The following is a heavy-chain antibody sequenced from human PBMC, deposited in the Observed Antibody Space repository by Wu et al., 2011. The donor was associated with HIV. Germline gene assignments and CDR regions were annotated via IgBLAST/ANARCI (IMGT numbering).Heavy chain of an antibody. Sequence: QVQLQESGPGLVKPSETLSLTCTVSGGSINSHYWSWIRLPPGKGLEWIGYIYYSGSTSYNPSLKSRVTISLDTSKNQFSLKLSSVTAADTAMYYCARDRADYYDRGGAEIWGRGNPWSPSPQ. CDR1: GGSINSHY. D-gene: IGHD3-22*01. V-gene: IGHV4-59*11. CDR2: IYYSGST. J-gene: IGHJ4*02. CDR3: ARDRADYYDRGGAEI.